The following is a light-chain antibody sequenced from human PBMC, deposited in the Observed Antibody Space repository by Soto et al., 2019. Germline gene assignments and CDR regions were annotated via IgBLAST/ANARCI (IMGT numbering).Light chain of an antibody. CDR2: DVS. V-gene: IGKV1-5*01. CDR1: QIISSW. J-gene: IGKJ4*01. Sequence: DIQMTQSPSTLSASVGDRVTITCRASQIISSWLAWYQQKPGKAPNLLIYDVSSLESGVSSRFSGSGSGTEFTITIISLQPDDFANYYCQQYNSYSLFGGGTKVEIK. CDR3: QQYNSYSL.